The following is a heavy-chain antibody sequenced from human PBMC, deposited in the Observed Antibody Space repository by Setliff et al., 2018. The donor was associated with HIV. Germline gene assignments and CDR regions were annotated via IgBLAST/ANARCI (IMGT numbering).Heavy chain of an antibody. CDR3: ARQSTVAAAGFDF. J-gene: IGHJ4*02. Sequence: KSSETLSLTCTVSGGSISSHYWSWIRQPPGKGLEGIGSVYYSGSTNYNPSLKSRITISLDTSKSQFSLKLDSVTAADTAIYYCARQSTVAAAGFDFWGQGTLVTVSS. CDR2: VYYSGST. V-gene: IGHV4-59*08. CDR1: GGSISSHY. D-gene: IGHD6-13*01.